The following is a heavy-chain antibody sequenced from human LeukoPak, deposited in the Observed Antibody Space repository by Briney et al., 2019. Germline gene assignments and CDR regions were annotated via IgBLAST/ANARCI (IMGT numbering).Heavy chain of an antibody. CDR1: GFTFSSYW. CDR3: ARRDIVVVVSASDY. J-gene: IGHJ4*02. Sequence: GGSLRLSCVASGFTFSSYWMHWVRQAPGKGLVWVSRINTDGSSTTYADSVKGRFTISRDNSKNTVYLQMNSLSVDDTAVYYCARRDIVVVVSASDYWGQGTLVTVSS. CDR2: INTDGSST. D-gene: IGHD2-15*01. V-gene: IGHV3-74*01.